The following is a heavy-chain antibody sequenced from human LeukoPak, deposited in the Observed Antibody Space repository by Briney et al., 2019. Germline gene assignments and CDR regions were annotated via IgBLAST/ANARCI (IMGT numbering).Heavy chain of an antibody. D-gene: IGHD6-13*01. J-gene: IGHJ4*02. CDR3: ARVGYSSSWYNFDY. V-gene: IGHV3-11*06. Sequence: PGGSLRLSCEASGFTFSDYYMSWIRQAPGKGLEWVSYISSSSSYTNYADSVKGRFTISRDNAKNSLYLQMNSLRAEDTAVYYCARVGYSSSWYNFDYWGQGTLVTVSS. CDR1: GFTFSDYY. CDR2: ISSSSSYT.